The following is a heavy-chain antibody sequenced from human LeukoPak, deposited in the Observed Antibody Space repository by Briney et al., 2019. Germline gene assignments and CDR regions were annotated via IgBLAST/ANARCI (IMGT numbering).Heavy chain of an antibody. CDR1: GFTYISYG. Sequence: GRSLRLSCAASGFTYISYGMHWVRQAPGMGLEWVAVISYDGSNKYYADSVKGRFTISRDNSKNTLYLEMNSLRAEDTAVYYCAKERWLRFFDYWGQGTLVTVSS. CDR2: ISYDGSNK. V-gene: IGHV3-30*18. J-gene: IGHJ4*02. D-gene: IGHD5-12*01. CDR3: AKERWLRFFDY.